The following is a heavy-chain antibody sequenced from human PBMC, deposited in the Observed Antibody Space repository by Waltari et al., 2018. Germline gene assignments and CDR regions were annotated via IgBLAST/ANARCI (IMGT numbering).Heavy chain of an antibody. D-gene: IGHD6-25*01. CDR1: GDSISSSNYY. V-gene: IGHV4-39*07. J-gene: IGHJ4*02. CDR3: ARQPRSGGFKYYFDH. CDR2: IYYSGNT. Sequence: QLQLQESGPGLVKPSETLSLTCIVSGDSISSSNYYWGWIRQPPGKGLEWIGIIYYSGNTYYTPPLKSRVTISVDTSKNQFFLHLTSVTAADAAMYYCARQPRSGGFKYYFDHWGQGTLVTVSS.